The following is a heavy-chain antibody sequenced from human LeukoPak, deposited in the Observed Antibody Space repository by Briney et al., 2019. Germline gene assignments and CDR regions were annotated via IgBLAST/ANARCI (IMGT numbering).Heavy chain of an antibody. Sequence: XXXGXTXTXXXMHWVRQAPGQGLGWMGWINPNSGGTNYAQKFQGRVTMTRDTSISTPYMELSRLRSDDTAVYYCARDHQRYCSGGSCYSDNWFDPWGQGTLVTVSS. CDR1: GXTXTXXX. J-gene: IGHJ5*02. CDR2: INPNSGGT. D-gene: IGHD2-15*01. CDR3: ARDHQRYCSGGSCYSDNWFDP. V-gene: IGHV1-2*02.